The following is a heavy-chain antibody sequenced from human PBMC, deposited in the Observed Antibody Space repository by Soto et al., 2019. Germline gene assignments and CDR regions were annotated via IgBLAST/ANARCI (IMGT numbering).Heavy chain of an antibody. CDR2: INADNGST. CDR3: AIMLGDSRDH. J-gene: IGHJ4*02. V-gene: IGHV1-3*01. D-gene: IGHD3-16*01. CDR1: GYMFTDYA. Sequence: QVQLVQSGAEVKKPGASVKVSCKASGYMFTDYAVHWVRQAPGHSLDYMGWINADNGSTKLSQSLEGRLTVTRDTSATTVYMELSDLRSEDTAVYVCAIMLGDSRDHWGQGALVTVSS.